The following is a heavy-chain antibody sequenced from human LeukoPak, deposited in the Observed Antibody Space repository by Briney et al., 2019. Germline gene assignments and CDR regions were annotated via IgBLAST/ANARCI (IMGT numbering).Heavy chain of an antibody. CDR2: IKQDGSEK. CDR1: GFTFSSYW. Sequence: GGSLRLSCAASGFTFSSYWMTWVRHLPGKGLEWVAKIKQDGSEKYYVDSVKGRFTISRDNTRNSLYLQMNSLRAEDTAVYYCARYSGYDSDGELPFDIWGQGTMVTVSS. V-gene: IGHV3-7*01. D-gene: IGHD5-12*01. J-gene: IGHJ3*02. CDR3: ARYSGYDSDGELPFDI.